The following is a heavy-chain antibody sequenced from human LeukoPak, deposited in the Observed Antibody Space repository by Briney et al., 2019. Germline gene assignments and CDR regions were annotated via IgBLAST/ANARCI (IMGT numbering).Heavy chain of an antibody. Sequence: GGSLTLSCGASGFTFSTYTMNSVRQAPGKGVECSSYISAGSSTIYYADSVEGRFPISRDNAKTSLYLQLNILQAEETALYYCARGGCSGGSSHFDYWGQGTLVSVSS. D-gene: IGHD2-15*01. CDR3: ARGGCSGGSSHFDY. V-gene: IGHV3-48*01. J-gene: IGHJ4*02. CDR1: GFTFSTYT. CDR2: ISAGSSTI.